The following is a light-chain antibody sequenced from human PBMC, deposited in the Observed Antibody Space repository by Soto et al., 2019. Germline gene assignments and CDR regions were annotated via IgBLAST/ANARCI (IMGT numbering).Light chain of an antibody. CDR3: SSFTSSSTGV. CDR2: EVT. J-gene: IGLJ3*02. V-gene: IGLV2-18*02. CDR1: SSDVGSYNR. Sequence: QSALTQPTSVSGSPGQSVTISCTGTSSDVGSYNRVSWYQQPPGTAPKLMISEVTNRPSGVPDRFSGSKSGNTASLTISGLQAEDEADYYCSSFTSSSTGVFGGGTKLTVL.